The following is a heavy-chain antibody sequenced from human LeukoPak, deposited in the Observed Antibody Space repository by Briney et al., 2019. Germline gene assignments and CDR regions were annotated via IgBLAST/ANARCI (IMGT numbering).Heavy chain of an antibody. CDR3: AREIVPAWWFDP. CDR2: ISGSGGST. D-gene: IGHD2-2*01. J-gene: IGHJ5*02. Sequence: GRSLRLSCAASGFSFSSYAMSWVRQAPGKGLEWVSVISGSGGSTYYADSVKGRFTISGDNSKNTLYLQMNSLRAEDTAVYYCAREIVPAWWFDPWGQGTLVTVSS. CDR1: GFSFSSYA. V-gene: IGHV3-23*01.